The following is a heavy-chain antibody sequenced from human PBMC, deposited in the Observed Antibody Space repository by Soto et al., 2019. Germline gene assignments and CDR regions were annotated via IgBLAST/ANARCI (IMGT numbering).Heavy chain of an antibody. V-gene: IGHV4-34*01. CDR1: GGSFSGYY. CDR3: AGGQYQLRIDY. D-gene: IGHD2-2*01. Sequence: QVQLQQWGAGLLKPSETLSLTCAVYGGSFSGYYWSWIRQPPGKGLEWIGEINHSGSTNYNPSLKSRVTISVDTSKNHFSPKLSSVTAADTAVYYCAGGQYQLRIDYWGQGTLVTVSS. J-gene: IGHJ4*02. CDR2: INHSGST.